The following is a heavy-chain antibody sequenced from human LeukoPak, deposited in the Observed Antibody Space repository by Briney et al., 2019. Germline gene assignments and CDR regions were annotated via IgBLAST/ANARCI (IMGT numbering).Heavy chain of an antibody. CDR3: ARAFVRYYDNWGAFDI. D-gene: IGHD3-22*01. CDR1: GYXFTSYG. Sequence: ASVKVSCKASGYXFTSYGISWVRQAPGQGLEWMGWISAYNGNTNYAQKLQGRVTMTTDTSTSTAYMELRSLRSDDTAVYYCARAFVRYYDNWGAFDIWGQGTMVTVSS. V-gene: IGHV1-18*01. CDR2: ISAYNGNT. J-gene: IGHJ3*02.